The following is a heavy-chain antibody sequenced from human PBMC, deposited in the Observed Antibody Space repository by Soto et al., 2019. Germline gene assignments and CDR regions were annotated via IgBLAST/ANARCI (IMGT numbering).Heavy chain of an antibody. CDR3: AIPGAGDFDY. D-gene: IGHD6-13*01. Sequence: QVQLQESGPGLVEPSGTLSLTCAVSGASISNTNWWRWVRQPPGKGLEWIGEIYHSGTTNCDPPLKRRVTISVDKSKNQFSLKLSSVTAANTAVYYCAIPGAGDFDYWGQGTLVTVSS. J-gene: IGHJ4*02. CDR2: IYHSGTT. CDR1: GASISNTNW. V-gene: IGHV4-4*02.